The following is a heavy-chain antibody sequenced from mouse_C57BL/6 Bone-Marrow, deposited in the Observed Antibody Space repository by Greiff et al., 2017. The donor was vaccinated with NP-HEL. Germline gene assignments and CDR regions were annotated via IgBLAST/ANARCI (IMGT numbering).Heavy chain of an antibody. V-gene: IGHV1-52*01. CDR2: IDPSDSET. J-gene: IGHJ1*03. D-gene: IGHD2-3*01. CDR1: GYTFTSYW. CDR3: ARRGYDGYFWYFDV. Sequence: QSCKASGYTFTSYWMHWVKQRPIQGLEWIGNIDPSDSETHYNQKFKDKATLTVDKSSSTAYMQLSSLTSEDSAVYYCARRGYDGYFWYFDVWGTGTTVTVSS.